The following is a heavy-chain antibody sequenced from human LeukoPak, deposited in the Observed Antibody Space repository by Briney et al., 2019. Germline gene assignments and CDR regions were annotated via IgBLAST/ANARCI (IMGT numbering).Heavy chain of an antibody. CDR3: AKDRARYYDIPTYAFDI. D-gene: IGHD3-9*01. V-gene: IGHV3-30*18. CDR2: ISYDGSNK. CDR1: GFTFSSYG. Sequence: GGSLRLSCAASGFTFSSYGMHWVRQAPGEGLEWVAVISYDGSNKYYADSVKGRFTISRDNSKNTLYLQMNSLRAEDTAVYYCAKDRARYYDIPTYAFDIWGQGTMVTVSS. J-gene: IGHJ3*02.